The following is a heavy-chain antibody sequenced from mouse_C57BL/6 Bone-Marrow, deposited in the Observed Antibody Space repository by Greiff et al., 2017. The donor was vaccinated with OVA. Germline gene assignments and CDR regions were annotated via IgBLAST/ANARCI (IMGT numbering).Heavy chain of an antibody. V-gene: IGHV5-4*01. CDR2: ISDGGSYT. CDR3: ARETIYSGNFRYAMDY. D-gene: IGHD2-1*01. J-gene: IGHJ4*01. Sequence: EVKLVESGGGLVKPGGSLKLSCAASGFTFSSYAMSWVRQTPEKRLEWVATISDGGSYTYYPDNVKGRFTISRDNAKNNLYLQMSHLKSEDTAMYYMARETIYSGNFRYAMDYWGQGTSVTVSS. CDR1: GFTFSSYA.